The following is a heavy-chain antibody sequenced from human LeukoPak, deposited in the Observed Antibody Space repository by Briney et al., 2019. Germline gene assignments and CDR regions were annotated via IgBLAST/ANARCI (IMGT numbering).Heavy chain of an antibody. CDR3: ARHRSGAYSYGVLDF. V-gene: IGHV4-39*01. J-gene: IGHJ4*02. CDR2: IYYSGNT. CDR1: GGSISSSSYH. Sequence: KASETLSLTCTVSGGSISSSSYHWGWIRQPPGKGLEWIGSIYYSGNTYYNPSLKSRVTISVDTPKNQFSLKLSSVTAADTAVYYCARHRSGAYSYGVLDFWGLGTLVTVSS. D-gene: IGHD5-18*01.